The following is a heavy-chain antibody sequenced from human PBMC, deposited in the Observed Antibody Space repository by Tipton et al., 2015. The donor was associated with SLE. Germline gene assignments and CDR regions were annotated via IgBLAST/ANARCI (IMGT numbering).Heavy chain of an antibody. CDR1: GASFSGYY. CDR3: ARESAATGVDY. CDR2: IYYSGTT. Sequence: TLSLTCAVYGASFSGYYWSWIRQTPGKGLECIGYIYYSGTTYYNPSLKSRVTISVDTSKNQFSLKLSSVTAADTAVYYCARESAATGVDYWGQGTLVTVSS. V-gene: IGHV4-34*01. D-gene: IGHD2-15*01. J-gene: IGHJ4*02.